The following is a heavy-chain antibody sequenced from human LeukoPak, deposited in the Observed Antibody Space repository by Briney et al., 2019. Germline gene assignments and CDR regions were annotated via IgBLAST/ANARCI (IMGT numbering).Heavy chain of an antibody. CDR2: ISSSSSYT. Sequence: GGSLRLSCAASGFTFSDYYMSWLRQAPGKGLEWVSYISSSSSYTNYADSVKGRFTISRDNAKNSLYLQMNSLRAEDTAVYYCARDRLGPGYFDYWGQGTLVTVSS. V-gene: IGHV3-11*06. D-gene: IGHD6-19*01. J-gene: IGHJ4*02. CDR3: ARDRLGPGYFDY. CDR1: GFTFSDYY.